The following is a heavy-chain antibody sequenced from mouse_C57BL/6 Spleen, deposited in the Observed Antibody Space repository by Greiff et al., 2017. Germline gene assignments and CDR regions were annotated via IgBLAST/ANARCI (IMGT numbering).Heavy chain of an antibody. CDR2: IYPGSGST. CDR1: GYTFTSYW. D-gene: IGHD2-2*01. J-gene: IGHJ2*01. V-gene: IGHV1-55*01. Sequence: VQLQESGAELVKPGASVKMSCKASGYTFTSYWITWVKQRPGQGLEWIGDIYPGSGSTNYNEKFKSKATLTVDTSSSTAYMQLSSLTSEDSAVYYCARRDYGYDPLDYWGQGTTLTVSS. CDR3: ARRDYGYDPLDY.